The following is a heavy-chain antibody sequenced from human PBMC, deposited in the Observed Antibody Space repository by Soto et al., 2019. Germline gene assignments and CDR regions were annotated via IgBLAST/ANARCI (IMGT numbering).Heavy chain of an antibody. CDR3: ARGRSCGSGYDYGEGY. V-gene: IGHV1-8*01. J-gene: IGHJ4*02. Sequence: ASVKVSCKASGYTFTSYDINWVLQATGQGLEWMGWMNPNSGNTGYAQKFQGRVTMTRNTSISTAYMELSSLRSEDTAVYYCARGRSCGSGYDYGEGYWGQGTLVTVSS. CDR2: MNPNSGNT. D-gene: IGHD5-12*01. CDR1: GYTFTSYD.